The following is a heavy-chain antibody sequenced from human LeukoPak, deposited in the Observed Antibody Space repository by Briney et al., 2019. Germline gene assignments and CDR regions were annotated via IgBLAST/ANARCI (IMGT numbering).Heavy chain of an antibody. CDR1: GYTFTGYY. CDR2: INPNSGGT. CDR3: AREIVGATPAGY. Sequence: GASVKVSCKASGYTFTGYYMHWVRQAPGQGLEWVGWINPNSGGTNYAQKFQGRVTMTRDTSISTAYMELSRLRSDDTAVYYCAREIVGATPAGYWGQGTLVTVSS. V-gene: IGHV1-2*02. J-gene: IGHJ4*02. D-gene: IGHD1-26*01.